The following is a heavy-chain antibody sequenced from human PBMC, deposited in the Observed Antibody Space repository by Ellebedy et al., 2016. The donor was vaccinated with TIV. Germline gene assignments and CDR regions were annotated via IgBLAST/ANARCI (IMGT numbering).Heavy chain of an antibody. CDR2: FSSTGSTI. J-gene: IGHJ6*02. V-gene: IGHV3-48*02. CDR1: AFTFSSHN. Sequence: PGGSLRLSCAASAFTFSSHNMHWVRQAPGKGLEWVSYFSSTGSTIYYADSVKGRFTISRDNAKNSLYLQINSLRNEDTTVYYCLKQRNYYYYGMDVWGQGTTVTVSS. CDR3: LKQRNYYYYGMDV.